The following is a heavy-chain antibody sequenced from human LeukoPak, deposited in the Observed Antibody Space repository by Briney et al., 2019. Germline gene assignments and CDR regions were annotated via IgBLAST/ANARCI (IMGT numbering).Heavy chain of an antibody. D-gene: IGHD3-9*01. J-gene: IGHJ3*02. Sequence: SETLSLTCAVYGGSFSGYYWSWIRQPPGKGLEWIGEINHSGSTNYNPSLKSRVTISVDTSKNQFSLKLSSVTAADTAVYYCARDSHYDILTGYYLSYAFDIWGQGTMVTVSS. V-gene: IGHV4-34*01. CDR3: ARDSHYDILTGYYLSYAFDI. CDR1: GGSFSGYY. CDR2: INHSGST.